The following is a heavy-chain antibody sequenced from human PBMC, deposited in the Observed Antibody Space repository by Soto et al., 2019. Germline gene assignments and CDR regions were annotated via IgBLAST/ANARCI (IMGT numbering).Heavy chain of an antibody. J-gene: IGHJ4*02. CDR2: ISAYNGNT. Sequence: ASVKVSCKASGYTFTSYYMHWVRQAPGQGLEWMGWISAYNGNTNYAQNLQGRVTMTTDTSTSTAYMELRSLRSDDTAVYYCARDLPPVDYWGQGVLVTVSS. CDR3: ARDLPPVDY. V-gene: IGHV1-18*04. CDR1: GYTFTSYY.